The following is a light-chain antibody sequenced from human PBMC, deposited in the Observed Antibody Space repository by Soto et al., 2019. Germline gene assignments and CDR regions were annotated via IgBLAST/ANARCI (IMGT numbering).Light chain of an antibody. CDR1: SSDVGGYNY. Sequence: QSALTQPRSVSGSPGQSVTISCTGTSSDVGGYNYVSWYQEQPGKAPKLMIYDVSKRPSGVPDRFSGSKSGNTASLTISGLQAEDKADYYCCSYAGSYSYVFGTGTKVTVL. CDR3: CSYAGSYSYV. J-gene: IGLJ1*01. CDR2: DVS. V-gene: IGLV2-11*01.